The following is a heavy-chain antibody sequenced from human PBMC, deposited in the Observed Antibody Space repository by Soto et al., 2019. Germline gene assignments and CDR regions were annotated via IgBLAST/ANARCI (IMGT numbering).Heavy chain of an antibody. V-gene: IGHV4-61*01. D-gene: IGHD4-17*01. CDR1: GGSVSNKTYY. CDR2: VYYSGTT. J-gene: IGHJ4*02. CDR3: ARTTAVPNTLRSRYFFDY. Sequence: SETLSLTCSVSGGSVSNKTYYWSWIRQPPGKRLEWIGYVYYSGTTNYNPSLTSRVTISVDLSKNQFSLRLSSVTTADTALYYCARTTAVPNTLRSRYFFDYWGQGTLVTVSS.